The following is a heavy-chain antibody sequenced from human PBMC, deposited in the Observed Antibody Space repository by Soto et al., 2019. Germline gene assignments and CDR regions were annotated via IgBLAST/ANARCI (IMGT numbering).Heavy chain of an antibody. CDR2: IYYGGSA. V-gene: IGHV4-59*08. Sequence: SETLSLTCTVSGGSISTYYWNWIRQPPGKGLEWIGYIYYGGSANYNPSLKSRVTISVDTSKKQFSLKLSSVTAADTAVYYCVRGGHCTNGVCSAHDYWGQGTLVTAPQ. D-gene: IGHD2-8*01. CDR3: VRGGHCTNGVCSAHDY. CDR1: GGSISTYY. J-gene: IGHJ4*02.